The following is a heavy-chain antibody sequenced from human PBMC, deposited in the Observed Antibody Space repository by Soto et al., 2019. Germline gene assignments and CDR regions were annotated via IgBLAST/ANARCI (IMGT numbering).Heavy chain of an antibody. CDR3: Y. V-gene: IGHV3-30*03. Sequence: QVQLVESGGGVVQPGRSLRLSCAASGFTFSSYGMHWVRQAPGKGMEWVAVISYDGSNKYYADSVKGRFTISRDNSKNTLYLQMNSLRAEDTTVYFDYWGQGTLVTVSS. J-gene: IGHJ4*02. CDR1: GFTFSSYG. CDR2: ISYDGSNK.